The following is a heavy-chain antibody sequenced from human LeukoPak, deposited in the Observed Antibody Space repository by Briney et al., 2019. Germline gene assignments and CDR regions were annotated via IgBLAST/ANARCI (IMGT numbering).Heavy chain of an antibody. CDR1: GSAFSSYE. Sequence: SGGSLRLSCAASGSAFSSYEMNWVRQAPGKGLEWLSYISSSGTTRYYADSVKGRFTISRDNAKNSLYLQMNSLRAEDTAVYYCARDLGPYHYWGQGTLVTVSS. V-gene: IGHV3-48*03. CDR2: ISSSGTTR. J-gene: IGHJ4*02. D-gene: IGHD2-2*01. CDR3: ARDLGPYHY.